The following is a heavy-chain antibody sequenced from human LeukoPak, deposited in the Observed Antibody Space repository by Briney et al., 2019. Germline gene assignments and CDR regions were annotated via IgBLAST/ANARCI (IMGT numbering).Heavy chain of an antibody. CDR3: AKTRGYSSSWYDY. CDR2: ISSSSSTM. CDR1: GFTFSSYS. J-gene: IGHJ4*02. V-gene: IGHV3-48*01. D-gene: IGHD6-13*01. Sequence: GGSLRLSCAASGFTFSSYSMNWVRQAPGKGLEWVSYISSSSSTMYYADSVKSRFTISRDNAKNSLYLQMNSLRAEDTAVYYCAKTRGYSSSWYDYWGQGTLVTVSS.